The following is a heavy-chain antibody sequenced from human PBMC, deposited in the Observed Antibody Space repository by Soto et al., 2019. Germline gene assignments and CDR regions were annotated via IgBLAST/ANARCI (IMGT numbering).Heavy chain of an antibody. V-gene: IGHV1-18*01. Sequence: ASVKVSCKTSGYTFTSYGISWVRQAPGQGLEWMGWITTDKGKTTYAQKFQGRVAMTTDTSTSTAYMELRSLRSDDTAVYYCAACAPAFDSWGQGTLVTVSS. J-gene: IGHJ4*02. CDR2: ITTDKGKT. CDR3: AACAPAFDS. CDR1: GYTFTSYG.